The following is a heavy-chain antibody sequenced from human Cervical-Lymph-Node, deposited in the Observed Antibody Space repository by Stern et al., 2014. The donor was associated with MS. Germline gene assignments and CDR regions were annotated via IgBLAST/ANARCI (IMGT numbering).Heavy chain of an antibody. CDR3: ARDNHQRTSPSVDYYYYDMGV. CDR2: TIPMLGPP. J-gene: IGHJ6*02. Sequence: VQLVQSGAEVKKPGSSVKVSCKPSGGTFNSNAISWLRQAPGQGLEWMGGTIPMLGPPHYAQKVQGRVTITADESTSTVYMEMSSLGFEDTAVYYCARDNHQRTSPSVDYYYYDMGVWGQGTTVTVSS. D-gene: IGHD6-19*01. CDR1: GGTFNSNA. V-gene: IGHV1-69*01.